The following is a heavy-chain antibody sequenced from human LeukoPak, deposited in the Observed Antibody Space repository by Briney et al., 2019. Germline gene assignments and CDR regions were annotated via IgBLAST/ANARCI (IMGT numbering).Heavy chain of an antibody. CDR3: ARPYYYDSRIDP. Sequence: SQTLSLTCTVSGGSISSGDYYWSWIRQPPGKGLEWIAYMYYSGSTYYNPSLNSRVTMSADTYKNQLSLKLSSVTDADTAVYYCARPYYYDSRIDPWGQGIMVTVSS. CDR2: MYYSGST. D-gene: IGHD3-22*01. J-gene: IGHJ5*02. V-gene: IGHV4-30-4*01. CDR1: GGSISSGDYY.